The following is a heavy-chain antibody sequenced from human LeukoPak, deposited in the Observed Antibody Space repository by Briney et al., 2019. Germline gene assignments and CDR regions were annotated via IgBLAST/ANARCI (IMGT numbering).Heavy chain of an antibody. V-gene: IGHV3-33*01. CDR2: VWYDGTNK. J-gene: IGHJ4*02. D-gene: IGHD3-10*01. CDR3: ARDHLIKQAPPGY. Sequence: PGGSLRLSCAASGFTFTNYGMHWVRQAPGKGLEWVAVVWYDGTNKYYADSVKGRFTISRDNSKNTVYLQMNSLRAEDTAVYYCARDHLIKQAPPGYWGQGTLVTVSS. CDR1: GFTFTNYG.